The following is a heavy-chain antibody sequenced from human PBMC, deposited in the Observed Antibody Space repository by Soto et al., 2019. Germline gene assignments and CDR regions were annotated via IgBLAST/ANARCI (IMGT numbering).Heavy chain of an antibody. V-gene: IGHV4-31*03. CDR2: ISYSGST. Sequence: QVQLQESGPGLVKPSQTLSLTCTVSGGSISSGGYYWSWIRQHPGKGLEWIGYISYSGSTYYNPYLKSRITISVDTSKNQFSLKLSSVTAADTAVYYCARDKGRLSKGMDVWGQGTTVTVSS. CDR1: GGSISSGGYY. D-gene: IGHD1-1*01. J-gene: IGHJ6*02. CDR3: ARDKGRLSKGMDV.